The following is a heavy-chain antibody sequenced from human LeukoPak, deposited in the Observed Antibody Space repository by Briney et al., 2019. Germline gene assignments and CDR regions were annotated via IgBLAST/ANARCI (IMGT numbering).Heavy chain of an antibody. Sequence: GESLQISCKGSGYSFTSYWIGWVRQMPGKGLEWMGIIYPGDSDTRYSPSFQGQVTISADKSISTAYLQWSSLKASDTAMYYCARRRRLGCSSTSCEWDYWGQGTLVTVSS. J-gene: IGHJ4*02. V-gene: IGHV5-51*01. CDR1: GYSFTSYW. CDR2: IYPGDSDT. D-gene: IGHD2-2*01. CDR3: ARRRRLGCSSTSCEWDY.